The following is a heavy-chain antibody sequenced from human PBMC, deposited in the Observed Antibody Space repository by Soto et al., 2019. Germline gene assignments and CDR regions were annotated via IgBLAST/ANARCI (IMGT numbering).Heavy chain of an antibody. D-gene: IGHD3-9*01. CDR3: SRDDSDWFFN. CDR1: GFTLCISV. Sequence: GGSLRLSCAASGFTLCISVVHWFCQATGKGLEWLGRIGSRGETYATTYAASVKGRFTISRDDSKKTAYLQRNSLESVDTAVYYCSRDDSDWFFNWGRGTLVTVSS. V-gene: IGHV3-73*01. J-gene: IGHJ4*02. CDR2: IGSRGETYAT.